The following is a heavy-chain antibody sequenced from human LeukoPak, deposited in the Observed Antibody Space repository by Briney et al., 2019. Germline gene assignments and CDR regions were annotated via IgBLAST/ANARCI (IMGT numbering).Heavy chain of an antibody. V-gene: IGHV3-30-3*01. CDR2: TSSDLNVK. Sequence: GGSLRLSCAASGFTFRNYVIHWVRQAPGKGLEWVAVTSSDLNVKLYADSVKGRFTISRDNSRSTLCLQMNSLRPEDTAIYYCAREGYYGSGSPPSLYFDYWGQGTLVTVSS. D-gene: IGHD3-10*01. J-gene: IGHJ4*02. CDR1: GFTFRNYV. CDR3: AREGYYGSGSPPSLYFDY.